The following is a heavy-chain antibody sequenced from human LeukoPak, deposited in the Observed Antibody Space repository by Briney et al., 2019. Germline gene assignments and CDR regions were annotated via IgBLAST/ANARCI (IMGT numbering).Heavy chain of an antibody. J-gene: IGHJ3*02. CDR3: AKKTILGATVDAFDI. CDR2: ISSSSSTI. Sequence: GGSLRLSCAASGFTFSSYSMNWVRQAPGKGLEWVSYISSSSSTIYYADSVKGRFTISRDNSKNTLYLQMNSLRAEDTAVYYCAKKTILGATVDAFDIWGQGTMVTVSS. D-gene: IGHD1-26*01. V-gene: IGHV3-48*01. CDR1: GFTFSSYS.